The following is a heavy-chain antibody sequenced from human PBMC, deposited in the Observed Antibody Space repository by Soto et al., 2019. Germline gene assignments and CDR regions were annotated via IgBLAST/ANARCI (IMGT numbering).Heavy chain of an antibody. D-gene: IGHD2-2*01. CDR1: GGSFSGYY. Sequence: QVQLQQWGAGLLKPSETVSVTCAVYGGSFSGYYWSWIRQPPGKGLEWIGEINHSGSTNYNPSLKSRVTISVDTSKNQFSLKLSAVTAADTAVYYCATSKRLVNDYWGQGTLVTVSS. CDR3: ATSKRLVNDY. V-gene: IGHV4-34*01. CDR2: INHSGST. J-gene: IGHJ4*02.